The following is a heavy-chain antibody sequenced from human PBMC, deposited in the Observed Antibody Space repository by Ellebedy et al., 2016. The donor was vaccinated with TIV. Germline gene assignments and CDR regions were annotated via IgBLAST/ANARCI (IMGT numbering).Heavy chain of an antibody. Sequence: GGSLRLSCAASRFTFSAYWMSWVRQAPGKGLEWVANIRQDGSDKYYVDSVKGRFTISRDNAKNSLFLQLSSLRAEDPAVYYCATDGSYGDYRSPTHAFEVWGQGTMVTVSS. CDR3: ATDGSYGDYRSPTHAFEV. D-gene: IGHD4-17*01. V-gene: IGHV3-7*01. CDR1: RFTFSAYW. CDR2: IRQDGSDK. J-gene: IGHJ3*01.